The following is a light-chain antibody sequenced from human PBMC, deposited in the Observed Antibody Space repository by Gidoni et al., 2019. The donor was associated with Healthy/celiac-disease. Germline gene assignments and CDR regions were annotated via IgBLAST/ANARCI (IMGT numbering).Light chain of an antibody. Sequence: DIQMTQSTSSLSASVGDRVTITCRASQSISSYLNWYQQKPGKAPKLLIYAASSLQSGVPSRFSGSGSGTDFTLTISSLQPEDFATYYCQQSYSTWYTFGQGTKLEIK. V-gene: IGKV1-39*01. CDR3: QQSYSTWYT. CDR2: AAS. J-gene: IGKJ2*01. CDR1: QSISSY.